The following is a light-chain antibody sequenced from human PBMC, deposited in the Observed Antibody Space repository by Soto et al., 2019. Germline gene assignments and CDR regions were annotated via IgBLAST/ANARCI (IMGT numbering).Light chain of an antibody. J-gene: IGLJ3*02. CDR1: SSNIGSHT. CDR3: AAWDDSLNGWV. Sequence: QSVLTQPPSASGTPGQRVTISCSGSSSNIGSHTLNWYQQLPGTAPKLLIYSNNQRPSGVPDRFSGSKSGTSASLAISGLQSEDEADYYCAAWDDSLNGWVFGGGTKVTVL. CDR2: SNN. V-gene: IGLV1-44*01.